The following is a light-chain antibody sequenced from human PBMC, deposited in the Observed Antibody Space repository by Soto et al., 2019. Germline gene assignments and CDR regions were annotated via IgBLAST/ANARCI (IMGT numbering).Light chain of an antibody. CDR2: VAS. CDR3: QQYNEYST. J-gene: IGKJ2*01. V-gene: IGKV1-5*01. Sequence: DIHLTQSPSSLSASVVDRVTMTCRARDRVGSLLAWYQKKPWKAPKLLVHVASTAASDVPLRFSGSGSGTEFTLSISDLQAYDCGTYYCQQYNEYSTVGQGTRLEL. CDR1: DRVGSL.